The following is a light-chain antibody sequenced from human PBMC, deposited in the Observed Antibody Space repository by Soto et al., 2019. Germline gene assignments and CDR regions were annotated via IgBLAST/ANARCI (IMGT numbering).Light chain of an antibody. CDR2: STN. Sequence: QTVVTQEPSFSVSPGGTVTLTCGLSSGSVSTSYSPSWYQQTPGQAPRTLIYSTNTRSSGVPDRFSGFILGNKAALTITGAQADDESDYYCVLYMGSGIWVFGGGTKVTVL. V-gene: IGLV8-61*01. CDR1: SGSVSTSYS. J-gene: IGLJ3*02. CDR3: VLYMGSGIWV.